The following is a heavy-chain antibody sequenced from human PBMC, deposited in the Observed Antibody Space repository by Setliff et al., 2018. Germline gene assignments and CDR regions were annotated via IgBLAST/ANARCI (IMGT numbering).Heavy chain of an antibody. CDR1: GGSFSGYY. J-gene: IGHJ3*01. D-gene: IGHD2-8*01. CDR2: INHSGST. CDR3: ARIDIVLMVYAD. Sequence: KTSETLSLTCAVYGGSFSGYYWSWIRQPPGKGLEWIGEINHSGSTNYNPSLKSRVTISVDTSKNQFSLKLSSVTAADTAVCYCARIDIVLMVYADWGQGTMVTVSS. V-gene: IGHV4-34*01.